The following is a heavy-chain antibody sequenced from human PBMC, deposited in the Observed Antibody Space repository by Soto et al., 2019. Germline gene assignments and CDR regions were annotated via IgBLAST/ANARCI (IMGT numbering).Heavy chain of an antibody. CDR3: AKDIRRYCSGRTCYGNYYSGMDV. D-gene: IGHD2-15*01. V-gene: IGHV3-9*01. J-gene: IGHJ6*02. CDR1: GFTFDDYA. CDR2: ISWNGGSI. Sequence: EVQLVESGGGLVQPGRSLRVSCAASGFTFDDYAMHWVRQAPGKGLEWVSGISWNGGSIGYAASVEGRFTIPRDNAKNSLYLQMNSLRAEDTALDYCAKDIRRYCSGRTCYGNYYSGMDVWGQGTTVTVSS.